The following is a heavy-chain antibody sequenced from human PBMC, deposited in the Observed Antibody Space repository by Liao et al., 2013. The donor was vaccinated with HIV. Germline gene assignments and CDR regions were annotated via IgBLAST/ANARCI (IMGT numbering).Heavy chain of an antibody. CDR3: ARGGVFIDY. Sequence: QVQLQESGPGLVKPTQTLSLTCTVSSGSMSSGSYYWNWIRQPAGKGLEWIGRVSASGGAVYNPSLKSRVTMSVDTSKNQFSLNLNSVIAADTAIYYCARGGVFIDYWGQGTLVTVSS. CDR2: VSASGGA. J-gene: IGHJ4*02. D-gene: IGHD3-10*01. CDR1: SGSMSSGSYY. V-gene: IGHV4-61*02.